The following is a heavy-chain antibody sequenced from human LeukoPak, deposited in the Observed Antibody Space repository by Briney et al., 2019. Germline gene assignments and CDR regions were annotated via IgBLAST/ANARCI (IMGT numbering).Heavy chain of an antibody. CDR3: ARGLSIEGYNFNY. CDR1: GYTFTDYY. CDR2: IIPNNGGT. J-gene: IGHJ4*02. V-gene: IGHV1-2*02. Sequence: ASVKVSCKASGYTFTDYYIHWLRQARGLGLEWMGWIIPNNGGTNYAPKFRGRVTMTRDTSISTAYMELSRLRSDGTAVYYCARGLSIEGYNFNYWGQGTLVTVSS. D-gene: IGHD5-24*01.